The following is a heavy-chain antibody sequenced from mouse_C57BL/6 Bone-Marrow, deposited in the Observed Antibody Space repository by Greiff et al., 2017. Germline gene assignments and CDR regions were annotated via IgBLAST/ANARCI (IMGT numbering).Heavy chain of an antibody. CDR2: IDPSDSYT. D-gene: IGHD2-3*01. CDR3: ARDDGYYVFAY. V-gene: IGHV1-59*01. J-gene: IGHJ3*01. Sequence: QVQLQQPGAELVRPGTSVKLSCKASGYTFTSYRMHWVKQRPGQGLEWIGVIDPSDSYTNYNQKFKGKATLTVETSSSTAYMQLSSLTSEDSAVYYCARDDGYYVFAYWGQGTLVTVSA. CDR1: GYTFTSYR.